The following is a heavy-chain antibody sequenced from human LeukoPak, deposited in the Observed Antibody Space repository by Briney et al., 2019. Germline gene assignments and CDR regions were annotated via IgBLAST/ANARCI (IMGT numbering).Heavy chain of an antibody. CDR3: ARKQTNYYDSSGYFDY. D-gene: IGHD3-22*01. CDR2: INHSGST. Sequence: SETLSLTCAVSGGSFSVYYWSWIRQPPGKGLEWIGEINHSGSTNYNPSLKSRVTISVDTSKNQFSLKLSSVTAADTAVYYCARKQTNYYDSSGYFDYWGQGTLVTVSS. CDR1: GGSFSVYY. J-gene: IGHJ4*02. V-gene: IGHV4-34*01.